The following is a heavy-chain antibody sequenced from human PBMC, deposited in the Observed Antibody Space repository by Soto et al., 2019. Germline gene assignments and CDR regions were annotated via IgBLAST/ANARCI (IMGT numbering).Heavy chain of an antibody. CDR3: ARASGNCSGGSCYFYYYYGMDV. D-gene: IGHD2-15*01. J-gene: IGHJ6*02. CDR2: IYYSGST. Sequence: PSETLSLTCTVSGGSISSFYWSWIRQPPGKGLEWIGYIYYSGSTNYNPSLKSRVTISVDTSKNQFSLKLSSVTAADTAVYYCARASGNCSGGSCYFYYYYGMDVWGQGTTVTVSS. CDR1: GGSISSFY. V-gene: IGHV4-59*01.